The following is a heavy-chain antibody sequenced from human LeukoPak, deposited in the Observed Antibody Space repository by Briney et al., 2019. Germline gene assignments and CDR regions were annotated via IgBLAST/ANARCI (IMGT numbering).Heavy chain of an antibody. CDR3: ARAGYSYGLRSFDY. CDR2: ISGSGGST. Sequence: PGGSLRLSCAASGFTFSSYAMSWVRQAPGKGLEWVSAISGSGGSTYYADSVKGRFTISRDNSKNTLYLQMNSLRDEDTAVYYCARAGYSYGLRSFDYWGQGTLVTVSS. D-gene: IGHD5-18*01. V-gene: IGHV3-23*01. J-gene: IGHJ4*02. CDR1: GFTFSSYA.